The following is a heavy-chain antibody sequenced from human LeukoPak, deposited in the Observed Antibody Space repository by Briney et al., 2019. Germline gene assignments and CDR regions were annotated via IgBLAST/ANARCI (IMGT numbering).Heavy chain of an antibody. CDR1: GGSISSYY. V-gene: IGHV4-59*01. CDR2: IYYSGST. D-gene: IGHD5/OR15-5a*01. Sequence: SETLSLTCTVSGGSISSYYWSWIRQPPGKGLEWIGYIYYSGSTNYNPSLKSRVTISVDTSKNQFSLKLSSVTAADTAVYYCARGLRLLMGEYYYGMDVWGQGTTVTVSS. J-gene: IGHJ6*02. CDR3: ARGLRLLMGEYYYGMDV.